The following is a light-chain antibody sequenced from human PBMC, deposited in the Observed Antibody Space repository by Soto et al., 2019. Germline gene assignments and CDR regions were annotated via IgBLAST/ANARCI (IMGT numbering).Light chain of an antibody. Sequence: DIQMTQSPSILSASVGDRVTITCRASQSISSWLAWYQQKPGKAPNLLIHKASHLESGVPSRFSGSGSGTDFTLTISSLEPEDFAVYYCQQRDIWPWTFGQGTKVDIK. V-gene: IGKV1-5*03. CDR3: QQRDIWPWT. CDR2: KAS. CDR1: QSISSW. J-gene: IGKJ1*01.